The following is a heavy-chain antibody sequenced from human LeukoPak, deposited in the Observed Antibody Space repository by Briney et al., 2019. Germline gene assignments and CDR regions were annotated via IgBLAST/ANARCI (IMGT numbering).Heavy chain of an antibody. D-gene: IGHD5-24*01. CDR1: GYTFTGYY. J-gene: IGHJ5*02. Sequence: ASVKVSCKASGYTFTGYYMHWVRQAPGQGLEWMGWINPNSGGTNYAQKFQARVTMTRDTSISTAYMELSRLRSDDTAVYYCASKGQLSSRGGWFDPWGQGTLVTVSS. CDR3: ASKGQLSSRGGWFDP. V-gene: IGHV1-2*02. CDR2: INPNSGGT.